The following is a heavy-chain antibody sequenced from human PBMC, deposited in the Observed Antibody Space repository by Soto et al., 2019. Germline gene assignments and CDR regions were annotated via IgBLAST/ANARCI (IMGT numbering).Heavy chain of an antibody. Sequence: SVKVSCKASGGTFSRYSITWVRQAPGHGLEWIGRIIPIFGIPSYAQKFQGRVTITADESTSTAYMELRSLRSDDTAVYYCAREGQAPYYYYGMDVWGQGTAVTVSS. CDR3: AREGQAPYYYYGMDV. V-gene: IGHV1-69*13. CDR1: GGTFSRYS. CDR2: IIPIFGIP. J-gene: IGHJ6*02.